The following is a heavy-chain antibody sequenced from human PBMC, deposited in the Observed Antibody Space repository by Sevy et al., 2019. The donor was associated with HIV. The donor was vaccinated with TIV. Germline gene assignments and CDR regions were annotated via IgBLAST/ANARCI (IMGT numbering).Heavy chain of an antibody. Sequence: GGSLRLSCAASGFTFSSYSMNWVRQAPGKGLEWVSSISSSSSYIYYADSVKGRFTISRDNAKNSLYLQMNGLRAEDTAVYYCARRHTARSQNKAAGATGMKGEFDYWGQGTLVTVSS. J-gene: IGHJ4*02. V-gene: IGHV3-21*01. CDR1: GFTFSSYS. CDR2: ISSSSSYI. CDR3: ARRHTARSQNKAAGATGMKGEFDY. D-gene: IGHD1-1*01.